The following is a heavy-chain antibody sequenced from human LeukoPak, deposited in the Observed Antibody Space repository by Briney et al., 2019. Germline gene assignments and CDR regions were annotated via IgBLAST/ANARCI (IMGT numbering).Heavy chain of an antibody. CDR3: TRVGYIDEGIDY. Sequence: GSSLRLSCAASGFSLSNHWMTWVRQAPGKGLEWVANIKQDGSKKSYVDSVKGRFTISRDNAKNSLYLQMNSLRAEDTAIYYCTRVGYIDEGIDYWGQGTLVTVSS. D-gene: IGHD5-24*01. CDR1: GFSLSNHW. CDR2: IKQDGSKK. V-gene: IGHV3-7*04. J-gene: IGHJ4*02.